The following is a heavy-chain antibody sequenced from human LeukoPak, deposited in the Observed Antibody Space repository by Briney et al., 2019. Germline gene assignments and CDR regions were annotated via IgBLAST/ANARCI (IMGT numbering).Heavy chain of an antibody. CDR1: GYSFTSYW. CDR2: IDPSDSDI. Sequence: GESLKISCKASGYSFTSYWIGWVRQMPGKGLEWMGIIDPSDSDIRYTPSFQGQVTISADKSLSTAYLQWNSLKASDTAIYYCARQTAMGRSGDYLGQGTLVTVSS. V-gene: IGHV5-51*01. J-gene: IGHJ4*02. D-gene: IGHD7-27*01. CDR3: ARQTAMGRSGDY.